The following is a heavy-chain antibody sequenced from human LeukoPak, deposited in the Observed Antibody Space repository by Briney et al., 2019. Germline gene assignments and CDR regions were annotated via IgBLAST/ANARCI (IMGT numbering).Heavy chain of an antibody. CDR1: GGSISSYY. CDR2: IYYSGGT. D-gene: IGHD3-10*01. J-gene: IGHJ4*02. Sequence: SETLSLTCTVSGGSISSYYWSWIRQPPGKGLEWIGYIYYSGGTNYNPSLKSRVTISVDTSKNQFSLKLSSVTAADTAVYYCARLLYGSGSYYNTIFDYWGQGTLVTVSS. CDR3: ARLLYGSGSYYNTIFDY. V-gene: IGHV4-59*08.